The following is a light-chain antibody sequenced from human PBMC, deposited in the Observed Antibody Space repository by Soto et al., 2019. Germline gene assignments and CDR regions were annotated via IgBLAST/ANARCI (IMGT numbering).Light chain of an antibody. CDR3: AAWDDSRSGYV. Sequence: QSVLTQPPSASGNPGQRLTISCSGSTSNILRNYVYWYRQLPGTAPRLLISMNDQRPSGVPDRFSGSKSGTSASLAFSGLRSEDEADYYCAAWDDSRSGYVFGTGTKVTVL. CDR1: TSNILRNY. CDR2: MND. J-gene: IGLJ1*01. V-gene: IGLV1-47*01.